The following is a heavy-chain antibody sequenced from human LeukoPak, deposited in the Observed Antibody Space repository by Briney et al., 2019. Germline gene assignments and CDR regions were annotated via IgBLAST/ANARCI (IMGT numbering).Heavy chain of an antibody. CDR1: GFTFSSYG. J-gene: IGHJ4*02. CDR2: IRYGGSNK. V-gene: IGHV3-30*02. Sequence: PGGSLRLSCAASGFTFSSYGMHWVRQAPGKGLEWVAFIRYGGSNKYYADSVKGRFTISRDNSKNTLYLQMNSLRAEDTAVYYCAKPGGYYDSSGYFDYWGQGTLVTVSS. CDR3: AKPGGYYDSSGYFDY. D-gene: IGHD3-22*01.